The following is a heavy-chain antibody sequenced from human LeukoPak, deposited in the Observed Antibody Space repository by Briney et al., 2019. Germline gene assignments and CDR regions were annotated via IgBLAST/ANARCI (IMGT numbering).Heavy chain of an antibody. CDR1: GYTFTGYY. V-gene: IGHV1-2*02. CDR3: ARELAATAVTPDAFDI. CDR2: INPNCGGT. Sequence: ASVKVSCKASGYTFTGYYMHWVRQAPGQGLEWMGWINPNCGGTNYAQKFQGRVTMTRDTSISTAYMELSRLRSDDTAVYYCARELAATAVTPDAFDIWGQGTMVTVSS. J-gene: IGHJ3*02. D-gene: IGHD4-17*01.